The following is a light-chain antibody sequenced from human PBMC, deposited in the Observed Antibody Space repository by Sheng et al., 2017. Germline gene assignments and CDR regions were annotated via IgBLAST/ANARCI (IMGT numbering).Light chain of an antibody. V-gene: IGKV1-33*01. J-gene: IGKJ2*01. Sequence: DIQMTQSPSSLSASVGDRVTITCQASHDISHFLNWYQQKPGKAPKLLIYDASNLETGVPLRFSGSGSGTHFTFTISSLQPEDFAVYYCQQYDDLPYTFGQGTKLDIK. CDR2: DAS. CDR1: HDISHF. CDR3: QQYDDLPYT.